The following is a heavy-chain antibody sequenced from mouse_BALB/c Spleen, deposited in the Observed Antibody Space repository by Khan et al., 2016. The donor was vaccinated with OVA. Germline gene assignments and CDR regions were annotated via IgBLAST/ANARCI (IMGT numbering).Heavy chain of an antibody. J-gene: IGHJ4*01. CDR3: ARPPYFSNPLNH. D-gene: IGHD2-10*01. V-gene: IGHV9-3-1*01. CDR2: INTYTGKP. Sequence: QIQLVQSGPELKKPGETVKISCKASGYSFTNYGMNWVKQSPGKALKWMGWINTYTGKPTYADDFKGRFAFSLETSASTAYLQINNLKNDDTATYFCARPPYFSNPLNHGGKGTSVTVPS. CDR1: GYSFTNYG.